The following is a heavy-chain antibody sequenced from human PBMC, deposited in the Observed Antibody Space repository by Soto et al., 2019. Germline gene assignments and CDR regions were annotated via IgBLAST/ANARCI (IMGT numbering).Heavy chain of an antibody. CDR1: GFSLSTGGVG. CDR2: IYWDDDK. D-gene: IGHD2-21*02. J-gene: IGHJ6*02. Sequence: QITLKESGPSLVKPTQTLTLTCTFSGFSLSTGGVGVGWIRQPPGKALEWLALIYWDDDKSYSPSLRSRLTVTKDTSKRRVVLTMTNIDPVDTATYYCAHSRCGGDCLQSYSSHYYYGMDVWGQGTTVTVSS. CDR3: AHSRCGGDCLQSYSSHYYYGMDV. V-gene: IGHV2-5*02.